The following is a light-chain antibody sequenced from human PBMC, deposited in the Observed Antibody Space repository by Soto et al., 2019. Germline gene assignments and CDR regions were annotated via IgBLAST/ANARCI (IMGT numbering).Light chain of an antibody. CDR1: QNVGSRY. Sequence: EIVWTQSPGILSLSPGERATLSCRASQNVGSRYLAWYQQKPGQTPRLLIYGASSRVTGIPGRFNASGSGTDFTLTITRLEPEDFAVYYCQQYYTSPETFGLGTKVDIK. V-gene: IGKV3-20*01. J-gene: IGKJ2*01. CDR3: QQYYTSPET. CDR2: GAS.